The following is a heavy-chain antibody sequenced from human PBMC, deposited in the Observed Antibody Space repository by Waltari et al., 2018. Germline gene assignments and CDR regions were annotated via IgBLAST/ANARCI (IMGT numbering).Heavy chain of an antibody. CDR3: ARLWLDIVVVPAAGGDAFDI. V-gene: IGHV4-38-2*01. D-gene: IGHD2-2*01. CDR2: IYPSGTT. J-gene: IGHJ3*02. CDR1: GYSISSGYY. Sequence: QVQLQESGPGLVKPSETLSLTCAVSGYSISSGYYWGWIRPPPGKGLEWIGSIYPSGTTYYNPSLKSRVTISVDTSKNQFSLKLSSVTAADTAVYYCARLWLDIVVVPAAGGDAFDIWGQGTMVTVSS.